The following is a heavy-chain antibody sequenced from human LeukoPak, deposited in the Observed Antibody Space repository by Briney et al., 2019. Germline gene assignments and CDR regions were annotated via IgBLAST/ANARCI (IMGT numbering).Heavy chain of an antibody. CDR3: ARGGGSRTDNYYFDY. J-gene: IGHJ4*02. CDR1: GGSISSGSYY. CDR2: IYTSRST. D-gene: IGHD6-13*01. V-gene: IGHV4-61*02. Sequence: SQTLSLTCTVSGGSISSGSYYWSWIRQPAGKGLEWIGRIYTSRSTNYNPSLKSRVTISVDTSKNQFSLKLSSVTAADTAVYYCARGGGSRTDNYYFDYWGQGTLVTVSS.